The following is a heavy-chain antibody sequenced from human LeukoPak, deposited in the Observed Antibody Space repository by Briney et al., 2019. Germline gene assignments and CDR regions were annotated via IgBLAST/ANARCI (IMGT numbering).Heavy chain of an antibody. V-gene: IGHV3-7*01. CDR2: IKPDGSEK. J-gene: IGHJ3*02. CDR1: RFTFSNFW. D-gene: IGHD2-8*01. CDR3: ARSNNGAFDI. Sequence: GGSLRLSCAASRFTFSNFWMTWARRTPGKGLEWVANIKPDGSEKNYVDSVKGRFTISRDNAKNSLYLQMNSLRAEDTAVYYCARSNNGAFDIWGLGTMVTVSS.